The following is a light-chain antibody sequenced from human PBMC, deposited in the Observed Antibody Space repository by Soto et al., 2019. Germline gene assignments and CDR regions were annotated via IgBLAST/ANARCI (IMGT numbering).Light chain of an antibody. Sequence: QSALTQPASMSGSPGQSITISCTGISSDVGGYTYVSWYQQHPGKAPKLMISDVSNRPSGVSNRFSASKSGNTASLTISGLQAEDEADYYCVSYTTTSTLVVFGRGTKLTVL. J-gene: IGLJ3*02. CDR3: VSYTTTSTLVV. CDR2: DVS. V-gene: IGLV2-14*01. CDR1: SSDVGGYTY.